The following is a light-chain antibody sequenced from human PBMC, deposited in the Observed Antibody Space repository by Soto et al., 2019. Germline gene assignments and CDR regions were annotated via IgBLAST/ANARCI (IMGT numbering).Light chain of an antibody. J-gene: IGKJ5*01. CDR1: QGIDMF. CDR2: DAS. V-gene: IGKV1-33*01. CDR3: QQYVNLPLT. Sequence: DIQMSQSPSSLSASVGDRVTIXXQASQGIDMFLNWFQQKPGKAPKVXIYDASNLETGVPSRFSGSGSGSDFTFTINNLQPEDIATYYCQQYVNLPLTFGQGTRLEIK.